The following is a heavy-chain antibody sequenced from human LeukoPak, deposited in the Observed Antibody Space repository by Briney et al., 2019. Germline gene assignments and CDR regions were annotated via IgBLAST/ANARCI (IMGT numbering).Heavy chain of an antibody. CDR3: ARRGGYSSGLHH. J-gene: IGHJ4*02. Sequence: GESLKISCKGSGYSFTSYWIGWVRQMPGKGLEWMGIIYPGDSETRYSPCVQREVTISADRSINAAYLQWSILNASYTAMYDCARRGGYSSGLHHWGQGPLLPVPS. V-gene: IGHV5-51*01. D-gene: IGHD5-18*01. CDR2: IYPGDSET. CDR1: GYSFTSYW.